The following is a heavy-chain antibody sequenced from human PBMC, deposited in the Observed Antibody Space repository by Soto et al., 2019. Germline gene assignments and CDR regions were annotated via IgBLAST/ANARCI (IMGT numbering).Heavy chain of an antibody. J-gene: IGHJ6*02. CDR1: GGTFSSYA. V-gene: IGHV1-69*06. CDR3: SGYCSSTSCFYYYYYGMDV. CDR2: IIPIFGTA. D-gene: IGHD2-2*01. Sequence: SVKVSCKASGGTFSSYAISWVRQAPGQGLEWMGGIIPIFGTANYAQKFQGRVTITADKSTSTAYMELSSLRSEDTAVYYCSGYCSSTSCFYYYYYGMDVWGQGTTVTVSS.